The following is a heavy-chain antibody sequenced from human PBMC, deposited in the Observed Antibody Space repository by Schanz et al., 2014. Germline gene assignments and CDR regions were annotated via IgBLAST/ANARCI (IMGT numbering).Heavy chain of an antibody. Sequence: CAASGFTFSSYAMSWVRQAPGKGLEWVSVISGSDATTYYADSVKGRVTISRDNPRNTVYFQMKSLRTADTAVYYCARTRHEAPTILRGIGREASLKDYF. CDR1: GFTFSSYA. J-gene: IGHJ1*01. CDR3: ARTRHEAPTILRGIGREASLKDYF. D-gene: IGHD5-12*01. V-gene: IGHV3-23*01. CDR2: ISGSDATT.